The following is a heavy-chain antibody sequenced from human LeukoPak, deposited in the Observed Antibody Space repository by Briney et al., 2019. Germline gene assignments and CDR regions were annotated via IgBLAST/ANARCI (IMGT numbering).Heavy chain of an antibody. CDR3: AKAHTNYYYYYMDV. V-gene: IGHV3-23*01. CDR1: GFTFSSYA. J-gene: IGHJ6*03. CDR2: ISGGGGST. Sequence: GGSLRLSCAASGFTFSSYAMSWVRQAPGKGLEWVSAISGGGGSTYYADSVKGRFTISRDNSKNTLYLQMNSLRAEDTAVYYCAKAHTNYYYYYMDVWGKGTTVTVSS.